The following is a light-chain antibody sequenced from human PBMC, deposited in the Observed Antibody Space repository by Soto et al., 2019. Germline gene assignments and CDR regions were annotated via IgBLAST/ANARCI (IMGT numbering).Light chain of an antibody. CDR2: KAS. V-gene: IGKV1-5*03. CDR1: QSISSW. J-gene: IGKJ1*01. Sequence: DIQMTQPPSTLSASVGDRVTITCRASQSISSWLAWYQQKPGKAPKLLIYKASSLESGVPSRFSGSGSGTEFTLTISSLQPDDFATYYCQQYNSYSWTFGQGTKVEI. CDR3: QQYNSYSWT.